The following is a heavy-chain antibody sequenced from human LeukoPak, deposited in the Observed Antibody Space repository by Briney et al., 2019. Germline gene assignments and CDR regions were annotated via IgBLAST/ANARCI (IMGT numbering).Heavy chain of an antibody. CDR2: IYYSGST. CDR1: GYSISSGYY. J-gene: IGHJ3*02. V-gene: IGHV4-38-2*01. D-gene: IGHD3-22*01. Sequence: SETLSLTCAVSGYSISSGYYWGWIRQPPGKGLEWIGSIYYSGSTYYNPSLKSRVTISVDTSKNQFSLKLSSVTAADTAVYYCAITGGPYYFDSSGYSIDPFDIWGQGTMVTVSS. CDR3: AITGGPYYFDSSGYSIDPFDI.